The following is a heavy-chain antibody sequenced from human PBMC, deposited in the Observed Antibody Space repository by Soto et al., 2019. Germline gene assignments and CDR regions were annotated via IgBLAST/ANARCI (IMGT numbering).Heavy chain of an antibody. V-gene: IGHV4-31*03. CDR1: GGSISSGGYY. D-gene: IGHD6-13*01. Sequence: PSETLSLTCTVSGGSISSGGYYWSWLPQHPGKGLEWIGYIYYSGSTYYNPSLKSRVTISVDTSKNQFSLKLSSVTAADTAVYYCARALIAAAGNFGMDVWGQGTTVT. CDR2: IYYSGST. CDR3: ARALIAAAGNFGMDV. J-gene: IGHJ6*02.